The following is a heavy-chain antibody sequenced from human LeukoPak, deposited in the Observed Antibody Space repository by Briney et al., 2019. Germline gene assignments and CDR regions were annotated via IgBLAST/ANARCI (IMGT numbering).Heavy chain of an antibody. J-gene: IGHJ4*02. D-gene: IGHD3-22*01. Sequence: GGSPRLSCAASGFTFSNYWMSWVRQAPGKGLEWVANIKQDGSEKYYVDSVKGRFTISRDNAKNSLYLQMNSLRAEDTAVYYCARYYYDSSGYYYFDYWGQGTLVTVSS. V-gene: IGHV3-7*01. CDR2: IKQDGSEK. CDR1: GFTFSNYW. CDR3: ARYYYDSSGYYYFDY.